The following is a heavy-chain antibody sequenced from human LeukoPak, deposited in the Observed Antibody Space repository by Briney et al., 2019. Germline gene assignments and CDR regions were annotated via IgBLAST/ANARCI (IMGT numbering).Heavy chain of an antibody. V-gene: IGHV1-46*01. CDR2: INPSGGNT. D-gene: IGHD7-27*01. CDR3: VRTPPNWGADY. J-gene: IGHJ4*02. Sequence: GASVKVSCKESGYTFTSYYMHWVRQAPGQGLEWMGIINPSGGNTGHAQKFQGRVTMTRNTAISTAYMELSSLRSEDTAVYYCVRTPPNWGADYWGQGTLVTVSS. CDR1: GYTFTSYY.